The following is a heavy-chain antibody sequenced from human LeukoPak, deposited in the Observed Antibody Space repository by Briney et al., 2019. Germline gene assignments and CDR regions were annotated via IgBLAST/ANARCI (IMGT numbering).Heavy chain of an antibody. Sequence: ASVKVSCKASGYTFTSYDINWVRQATGQGLEWTGWMNPNSGNTGYAQKFQGRVTMTRITSISTAYMELSSLRSEDTAVYYCARRYYYGSGSYYPNDYWGQGTLVTVSS. D-gene: IGHD3-10*01. J-gene: IGHJ4*02. CDR3: ARRYYYGSGSYYPNDY. CDR2: MNPNSGNT. V-gene: IGHV1-8*01. CDR1: GYTFTSYD.